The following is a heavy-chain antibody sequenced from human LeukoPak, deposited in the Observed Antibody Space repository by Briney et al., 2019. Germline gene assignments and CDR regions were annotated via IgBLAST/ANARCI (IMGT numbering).Heavy chain of an antibody. V-gene: IGHV3-21*04. D-gene: IGHD2-21*02. J-gene: IGHJ4*02. Sequence: GGSLRLSCAASGFTFSSYSMNWVRQAPGKGLEWVSCISSSSSYIHYADSLKGRFTISRDNSKNALYLQMNSLRAEDTAVYYCARDCGGDCYAFDYWGQGILVTVSS. CDR3: ARDCGGDCYAFDY. CDR1: GFTFSSYS. CDR2: ISSSSSYI.